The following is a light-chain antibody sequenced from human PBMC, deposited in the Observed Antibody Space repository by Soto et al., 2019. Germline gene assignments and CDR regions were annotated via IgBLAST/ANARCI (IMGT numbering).Light chain of an antibody. J-gene: IGKJ1*01. V-gene: IGKV3-20*01. CDR1: QSVSSSS. CDR2: GAS. Sequence: MVLKQSTGTLFLSPGERATLACRASQSVSSSSLAWYQQKPGQAPRLLIYGASSRATGIPDRFSGSGSGTDFTLTISRLEPEDFAVYYCQQYGSSPRTFGQGTKVDIK. CDR3: QQYGSSPRT.